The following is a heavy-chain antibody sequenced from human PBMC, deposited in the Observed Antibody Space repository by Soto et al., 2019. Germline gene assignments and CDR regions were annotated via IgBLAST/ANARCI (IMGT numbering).Heavy chain of an antibody. CDR3: ARVADCTYSSHCNGRAAFDM. D-gene: IGHD6-13*01. CDR1: GFTLSSHW. V-gene: IGHV3-74*01. CDR2: INRDGSTI. J-gene: IGHJ3*02. Sequence: EVQLVESGGGLAQPGGSLRLSCAASGFTLSSHWMHWVRQAPGKGLVWVSRINRDGSTINYDDSVRGRYTISRDNAKNPLSLQMNSLRAEDTAVYYCARVADCTYSSHCNGRAAFDMWGQGTMVTVSS.